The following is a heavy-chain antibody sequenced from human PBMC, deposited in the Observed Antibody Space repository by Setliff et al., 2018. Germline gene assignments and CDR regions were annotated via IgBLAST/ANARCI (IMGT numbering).Heavy chain of an antibody. Sequence: PSETLSLTCAVYGESFSGHYWSWVRQPPGKGLEWIGEINHSGSTNYNPSLKSRVTISLDAPKNQFSLKLTSVTAADTAVYYCARTGTTYYYSCMDVWGKGTTVTVSS. V-gene: IGHV4-34*01. CDR1: GESFSGHY. CDR3: ARTGTTYYYSCMDV. D-gene: IGHD3-22*01. CDR2: INHSGST. J-gene: IGHJ6*03.